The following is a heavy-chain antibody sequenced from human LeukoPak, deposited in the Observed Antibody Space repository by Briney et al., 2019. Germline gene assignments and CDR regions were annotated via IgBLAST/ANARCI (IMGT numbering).Heavy chain of an antibody. CDR3: ARTLHCSSTSCYWIYWFDP. Sequence: SETLSLTCTVSGGSISSSSYYWGWIRQPPGKGLEWVGSIYYSGSTYYNPSLKSRVTIYVYTSKKQFFLKLSSVSAADTAVYYCARTLHCSSTSCYWIYWFDPWGQGTLVTVSS. J-gene: IGHJ5*02. CDR1: GGSISSSSYY. CDR2: IYYSGST. D-gene: IGHD2-2*01. V-gene: IGHV4-39*01.